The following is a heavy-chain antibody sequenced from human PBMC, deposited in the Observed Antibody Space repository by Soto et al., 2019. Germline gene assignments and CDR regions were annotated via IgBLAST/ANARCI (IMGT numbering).Heavy chain of an antibody. D-gene: IGHD4-4*01. CDR1: GFTFSSYG. V-gene: IGHV3-30*18. CDR2: ISYDGSNK. CDR3: AKSGLHLWYFDL. Sequence: QVQLVESGGGVVQPGRSLRLSCAASGFTFSSYGMHWVRQTPGKGLEWVAVISYDGSNKKYADSVKGRFTISRDNSKNPVYVQMNSLRAEDTAVYYCAKSGLHLWYFDLWGRGTLVTVSS. J-gene: IGHJ2*01.